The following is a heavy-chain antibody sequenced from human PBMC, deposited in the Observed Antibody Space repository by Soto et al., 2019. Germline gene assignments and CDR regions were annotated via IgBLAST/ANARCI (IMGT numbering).Heavy chain of an antibody. Sequence: QVQLQESGPGLVKPSETLSLTCTVSGGSISSYYWSWIRQPPGKGLEWIGYIYYSGSTNYNPSLKSRVTISVNTPKNQFSLRLSSVTAADTAVYYCARRWGSAFDIWGQGTMVTVSS. V-gene: IGHV4-59*08. D-gene: IGHD3-16*01. CDR1: GGSISSYY. CDR2: IYYSGST. J-gene: IGHJ3*02. CDR3: ARRWGSAFDI.